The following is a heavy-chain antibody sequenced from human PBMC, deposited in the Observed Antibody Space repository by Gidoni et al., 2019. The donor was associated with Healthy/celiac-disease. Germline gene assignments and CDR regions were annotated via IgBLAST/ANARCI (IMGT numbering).Heavy chain of an antibody. CDR3: ARCLGIHYFCYFDY. V-gene: IGHV3-30-3*01. D-gene: IGHD3-16*01. J-gene: IGHJ4*02. CDR2: ISYDGSNK. CDR1: GFTFSSYA. Sequence: QVQLVESGGGVVQPGRSLRLSCAASGFTFSSYAMHWVRQAPGKGLEWVAVISYDGSNKYYADSVKGRFTISRDNSKNTLYLQMNSLRAEDTAVYYCARCLGIHYFCYFDYWGQGTLVTVSS.